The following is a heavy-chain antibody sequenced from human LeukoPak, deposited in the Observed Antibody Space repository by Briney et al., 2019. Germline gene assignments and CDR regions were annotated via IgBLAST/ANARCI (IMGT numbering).Heavy chain of an antibody. CDR3: ARARTWPYWFDP. D-gene: IGHD3/OR15-3a*01. Sequence: GGSLRLSCAASGFTVSSNYMSWVRQAPGKGLEWVSVIYSGGSTYYADSVKGRFTISRDNSKNTLYLQMDSLRAEDTAVYYCARARTWPYWFDPWGQGTLVTVSS. CDR2: IYSGGST. V-gene: IGHV3-53*01. J-gene: IGHJ5*02. CDR1: GFTVSSNY.